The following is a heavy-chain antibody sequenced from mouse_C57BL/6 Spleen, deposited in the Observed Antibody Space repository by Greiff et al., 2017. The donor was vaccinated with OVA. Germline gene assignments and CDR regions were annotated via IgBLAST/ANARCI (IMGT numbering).Heavy chain of an antibody. Sequence: QVQLQQPGAELVRPGTSVKLSCKASGYTFTSYWMHWVKQRPGQGLEWIGVIDPSDSYTNYNQKFKGKATLTVDTSSSTAYMQLSSLTSEDSAVFYCARNYVDYWAQGTTPTFSS. V-gene: IGHV1-59*01. CDR2: IDPSDSYT. CDR3: ARNYVDY. CDR1: GYTFTSYW. J-gene: IGHJ2*01.